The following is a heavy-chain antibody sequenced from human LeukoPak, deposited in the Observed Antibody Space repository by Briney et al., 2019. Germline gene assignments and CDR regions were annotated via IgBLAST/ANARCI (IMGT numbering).Heavy chain of an antibody. CDR3: ARESSGSYNIMGY. V-gene: IGHV1-18*01. D-gene: IGHD1-26*01. CDR1: VFTSSSFG. J-gene: IGHJ4*02. Sequence: AYASRKLSVFTSSSFGISAGRRAPGPGLGWRGWISAYKGNTNYAQKLQGRVPMTPATSTSTAYMALRSLRSDATAVYYCARESSGSYNIMGYWGQGILVTVSS. CDR2: ISAYKGNT.